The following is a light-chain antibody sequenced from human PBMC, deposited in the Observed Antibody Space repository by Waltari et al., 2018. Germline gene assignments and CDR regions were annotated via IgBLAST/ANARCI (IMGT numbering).Light chain of an antibody. J-gene: IGLJ3*02. Sequence: QSALTQPASVSGSPGQSITISCTGTSSDIGGHNYVSWYQQHPGKAPKLVIFEVTTRPSGVSNRFSGSKSGNMASLTISGLQAEDEADYYCTSYTTSVTWVFGGGTKVTVL. CDR1: SSDIGGHNY. CDR2: EVT. CDR3: TSYTTSVTWV. V-gene: IGLV2-14*01.